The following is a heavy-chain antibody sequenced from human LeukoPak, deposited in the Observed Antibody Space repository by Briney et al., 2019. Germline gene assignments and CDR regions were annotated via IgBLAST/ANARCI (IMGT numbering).Heavy chain of an antibody. J-gene: IGHJ4*02. V-gene: IGHV4-59*12. D-gene: IGHD5-12*01. CDR3: ARGGYSGYEPDY. CDR1: GGSISSYY. Sequence: SETLSLTCTVSGGSISSYYWSWIRQPPGKGLEWIGYIYYSGSTYYNPSLKSRVTISVDRSKNQFSLKLSSVTAADTAVYYCARGGYSGYEPDYWGQGTLVTVSS. CDR2: IYYSGST.